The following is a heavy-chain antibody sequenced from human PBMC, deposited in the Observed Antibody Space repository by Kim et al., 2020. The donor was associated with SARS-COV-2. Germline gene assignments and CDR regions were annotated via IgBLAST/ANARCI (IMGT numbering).Heavy chain of an antibody. CDR2: IWYDGSNK. J-gene: IGHJ6*02. Sequence: GGSLRLSCAASGFTFSSYGMHWVRQAPGKGLEWVAVIWYDGSNKYYADSVKGRFTISRDNSKNTLYLQMNSLRAEDTAVYYCARDRKDYYGSGSYSGYYYYGMDVWGQGTTVTVSS. CDR3: ARDRKDYYGSGSYSGYYYYGMDV. CDR1: GFTFSSYG. V-gene: IGHV3-33*01. D-gene: IGHD3-10*01.